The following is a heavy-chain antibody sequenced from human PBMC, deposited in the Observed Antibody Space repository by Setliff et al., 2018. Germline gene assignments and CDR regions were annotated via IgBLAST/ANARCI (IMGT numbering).Heavy chain of an antibody. J-gene: IGHJ4*02. CDR1: GYSFTSHY. D-gene: IGHD6-25*01. CDR3: ARAGLAAAGRKGVFDH. Sequence: ASVKVSCKTSGYSFTSHYVHWVRQAPGQGLEWMGIINPGGLTSSSTQKFEGRVTMTRDTSTSTVYMELNSLTSDDTAVYYCARAGLAAAGRKGVFDHWGQGTPVTVS. V-gene: IGHV1-46*01. CDR2: INPGGLTS.